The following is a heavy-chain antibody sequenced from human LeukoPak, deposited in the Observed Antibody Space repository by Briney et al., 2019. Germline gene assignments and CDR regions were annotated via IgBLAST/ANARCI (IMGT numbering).Heavy chain of an antibody. CDR3: ARVSGGSYDAFDI. D-gene: IGHD2-15*01. CDR1: GGSISSGDYY. CDR2: IYYSGST. V-gene: IGHV4-30-4*01. J-gene: IGHJ3*02. Sequence: SETLSLTCTVSGGSISSGDYYWSWIRQPPGKGLEWIGYIYYSGSTYYNPSLKSRVTISVDTSKNQFSLKLSSVTATDTAVYYCARVSGGSYDAFDIWGQGTMVTVSS.